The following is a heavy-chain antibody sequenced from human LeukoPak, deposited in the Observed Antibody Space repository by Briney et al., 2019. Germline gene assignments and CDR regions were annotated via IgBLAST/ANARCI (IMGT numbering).Heavy chain of an antibody. CDR2: ISYSGIA. CDR3: ARKVNIQADSDAFDI. J-gene: IGHJ3*02. Sequence: TSETLSLXCTVSGGSFRSRNYLWSWIRQTPGEGLEWIGYISYSGIAYYNPSLKSRVAISIDTSNSQFSLRLRSVTAADTAVYYCARKVNIQADSDAFDIWGPGTTVTVSS. V-gene: IGHV4-30-4*08. D-gene: IGHD1/OR15-1a*01. CDR1: GGSFRSRNYL.